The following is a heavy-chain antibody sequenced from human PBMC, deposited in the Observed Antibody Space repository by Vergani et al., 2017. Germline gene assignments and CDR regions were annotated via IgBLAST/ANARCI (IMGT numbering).Heavy chain of an antibody. Sequence: QVQVVPSGAEVKKSGASVKVSCKTSAYTFSNYYMHWVRQAPGQRLEWMGIINPSGGHTNYAQKFQGRVTMTRDTSTSTVYMELSSLRSEDTAIYYCARGDYGILTGYRYWGQGTLVTVSA. J-gene: IGHJ4*02. V-gene: IGHV1-46*03. D-gene: IGHD3-9*01. CDR2: INPSGGHT. CDR1: AYTFSNYY. CDR3: ARGDYGILTGYRY.